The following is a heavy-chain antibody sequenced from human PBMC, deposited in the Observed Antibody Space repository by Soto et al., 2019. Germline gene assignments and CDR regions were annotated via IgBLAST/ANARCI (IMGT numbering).Heavy chain of an antibody. Sequence: QVQLVQSGAEVKKPGSSVKVSCKTYGGSFSDYAINWVRQAPGQGLEWMGGIIPMYGIANYAPKFQGRVTITAAESTRTAYMEVSSLRSEDTDLFYCARGYRHGSFYALDVWGQGNTVTVS. J-gene: IGHJ6*02. V-gene: IGHV1-69*01. D-gene: IGHD2-2*02. CDR2: IIPMYGIA. CDR3: ARGYRHGSFYALDV. CDR1: GGSFSDYA.